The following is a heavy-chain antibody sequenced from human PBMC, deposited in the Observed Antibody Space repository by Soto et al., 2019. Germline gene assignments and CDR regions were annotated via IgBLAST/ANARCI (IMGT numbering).Heavy chain of an antibody. D-gene: IGHD4-17*01. Sequence: ASVKVSCKTSGYTFISYSISWVRQAPGQGLEWMGWISTYNGNTNYAQKLQGRVTMTTDTSTSKAYMELRSLRSDDTAVYYCAGDLPTPVSFDYGGNRDYRLDVWGQGTTVTVSS. CDR2: ISTYNGNT. CDR1: GYTFISYS. J-gene: IGHJ6*02. CDR3: AGDLPTPVSFDYGGNRDYRLDV. V-gene: IGHV1-18*01.